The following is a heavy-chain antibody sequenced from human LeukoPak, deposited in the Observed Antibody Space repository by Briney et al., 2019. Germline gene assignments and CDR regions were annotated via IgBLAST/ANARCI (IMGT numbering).Heavy chain of an antibody. Sequence: SETLSLTCAVYGGSFSGYYWSGIRQPPGKGLEWIGEINHSGSTNYNPSLKSRVTISVDTSKNQFSLKLSSVTAADTAVYYCARRSLLWFGGGNWFDPWGQGTLVTVSS. CDR3: ARRSLLWFGGGNWFDP. V-gene: IGHV4-34*01. CDR2: INHSGST. J-gene: IGHJ5*02. CDR1: GGSFSGYY. D-gene: IGHD3-10*01.